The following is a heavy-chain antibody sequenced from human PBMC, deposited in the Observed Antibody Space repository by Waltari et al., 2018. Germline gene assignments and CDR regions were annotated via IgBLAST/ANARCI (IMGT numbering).Heavy chain of an antibody. CDR1: GFTFSSYW. J-gene: IGHJ4*02. Sequence: EVQLVESGGGSVQPGGYLRLPCDASGFTFSSYWMHWVRQAPGKGLMWVSRINSGGSSTTYADSVKGRFTISRDNAKNTLYLQKNSLRAEDTAVYYCARVTVTTPWNFDFWGQGTLVTVSS. CDR2: INSGGSST. V-gene: IGHV3-74*01. CDR3: ARVTVTTPWNFDF. D-gene: IGHD4-17*01.